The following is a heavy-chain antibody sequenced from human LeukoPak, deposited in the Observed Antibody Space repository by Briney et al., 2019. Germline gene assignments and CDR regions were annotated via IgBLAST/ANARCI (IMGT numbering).Heavy chain of an antibody. CDR3: ARDNIVVVPAAMTLTYYFDY. Sequence: GGSLRLSCAASGFTFSNYWMSWVRQAPGKGLEWLANINQDGSEKYYIDSVKGRFTISRDNAKNSLYLQMNSLRAEDTAVYYCARDNIVVVPAAMTLTYYFDYWGQGTLVTVSS. V-gene: IGHV3-7*01. D-gene: IGHD2-2*01. J-gene: IGHJ4*02. CDR1: GFTFSNYW. CDR2: INQDGSEK.